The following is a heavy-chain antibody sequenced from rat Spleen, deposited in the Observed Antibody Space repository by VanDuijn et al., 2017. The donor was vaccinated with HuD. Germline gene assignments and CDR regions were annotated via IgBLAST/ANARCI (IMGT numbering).Heavy chain of an antibody. CDR2: ISPSGGST. V-gene: IGHV5-27*01. J-gene: IGHJ2*01. CDR3: TTGLQ. D-gene: IGHD1-1*01. CDR1: GFTFSDYG. Sequence: EVQLAESGGGLVQPGRSLKLSCAASGFTFSDYGMAWVRQAPTKGLEWVATISPSGGSTFYRDSVKGRFTISRDNAKSSLYLQMDSLRSEDTATYYCTTGLQWGQGVMVTVSS.